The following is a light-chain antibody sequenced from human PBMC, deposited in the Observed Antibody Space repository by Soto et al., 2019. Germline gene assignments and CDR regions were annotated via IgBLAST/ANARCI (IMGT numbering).Light chain of an antibody. Sequence: DIVMTHSPDSLAGSLGERATINCKSSQSVLYSSNNKNYFAWYQQKPGQPPKLLIYWASTRESGVPDRFSGSGSGTDFTLTISSLQAEDVAVYYCQQYYSTPLSFGGGTKVEIK. V-gene: IGKV4-1*01. CDR1: QSVLYSSNNKNY. CDR3: QQYYSTPLS. CDR2: WAS. J-gene: IGKJ4*01.